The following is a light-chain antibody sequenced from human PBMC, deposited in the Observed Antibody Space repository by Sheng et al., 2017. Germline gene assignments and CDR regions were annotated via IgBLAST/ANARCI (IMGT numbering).Light chain of an antibody. J-gene: IGKJ1*01. V-gene: IGKV1-5*03. CDR2: KAS. CDR1: QSISSW. CDR3: QQYNGYPWT. Sequence: DIQMTQSPSTLSASVGDRVTITCRASQSISSWLAWYQQKPGKAPKLLIYKASNLESGVPSRFSGSGSGTEFTLTISSLQPADFATYYCQQYNGYPWTFGQGTKVEIK.